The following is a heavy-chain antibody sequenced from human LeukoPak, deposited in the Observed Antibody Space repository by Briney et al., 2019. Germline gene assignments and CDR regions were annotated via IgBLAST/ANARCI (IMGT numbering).Heavy chain of an antibody. V-gene: IGHV3-30-3*01. J-gene: IGHJ4*02. Sequence: EGSLRLSCAASGFTFANYAMHWVRQAPGKGLEWVAVISVDGSNKFYAGSVRGRCTISRDNSKNTMSLQMDSLRGEDTAVYYCARDPRTSSTSRNYFESWGQGTLVTVSS. CDR3: ARDPRTSSTSRNYFES. D-gene: IGHD6-13*01. CDR1: GFTFANYA. CDR2: ISVDGSNK.